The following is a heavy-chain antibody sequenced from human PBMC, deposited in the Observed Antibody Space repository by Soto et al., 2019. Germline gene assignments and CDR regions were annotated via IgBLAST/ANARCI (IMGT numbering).Heavy chain of an antibody. CDR3: VGDRGSNKWFFY. V-gene: IGHV4-39*02. CDR2: ISSSGIT. J-gene: IGHJ4*02. CDR1: GDSITSTGFY. D-gene: IGHD3-16*01. Sequence: PSETLSLTCTVSGDSITSTGFYWGWIRQPPGKGPEWIGTISSSGITYYNPSLRSRLTTSADTSNNQFSLRLSSVTAADTAVYYCVGDRGSNKWFFYWGQGALVTVSS.